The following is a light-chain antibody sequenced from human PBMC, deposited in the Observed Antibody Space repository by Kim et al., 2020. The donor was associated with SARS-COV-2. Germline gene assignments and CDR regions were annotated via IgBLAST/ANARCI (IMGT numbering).Light chain of an antibody. V-gene: IGKV3-20*01. CDR2: GAS. J-gene: IGKJ2*01. CDR3: QQYGSSPPYT. CDR1: RSISSPY. Sequence: LGETAALSGRASRSISSPYLAWYQQKPGQAPRLLIYGASSRATGIPDRFSGSGSGTDFTLTISRLEPEDFAVYYCQQYGSSPPYTFGQGTKLEI.